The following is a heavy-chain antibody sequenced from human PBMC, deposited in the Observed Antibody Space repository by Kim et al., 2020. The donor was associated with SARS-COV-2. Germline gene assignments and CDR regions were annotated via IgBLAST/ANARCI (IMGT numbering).Heavy chain of an antibody. V-gene: IGHV3-53*01. J-gene: IGHJ3*02. Sequence: YADTVKSRFTISRDNSKNTLYLQVNSLRAEDTAVYYCARDSSSWYGAFDIWGQGTMVTVSS. D-gene: IGHD6-13*01. CDR3: ARDSSSWYGAFDI.